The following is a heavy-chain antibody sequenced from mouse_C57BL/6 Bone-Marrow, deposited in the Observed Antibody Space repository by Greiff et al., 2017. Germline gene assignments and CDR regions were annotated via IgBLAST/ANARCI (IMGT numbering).Heavy chain of an antibody. CDR2: IHPNSGST. CDR1: GYTFTSYW. V-gene: IGHV1-64*01. Sequence: QVQLQQSGAELVKPGASVKLSCKASGYTFTSYWMHWVKQRPGQGLEWIGMIHPNSGSTNYNEKFKSKATLTVDKSSSTAYMQLSSLTSEDSAVYYCARSDGYWYFDVWGTGTTVTVSS. CDR3: ARSDGYWYFDV. J-gene: IGHJ1*03. D-gene: IGHD2-3*01.